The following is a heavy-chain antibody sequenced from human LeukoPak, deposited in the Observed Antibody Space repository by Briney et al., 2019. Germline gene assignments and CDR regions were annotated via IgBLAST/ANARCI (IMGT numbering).Heavy chain of an antibody. D-gene: IGHD6-6*01. CDR1: GGSISSGGYY. CDR3: ARERAAAQLVTFFDY. V-gene: IGHV4-31*03. CDR2: IYYSGST. Sequence: SETLSLTCTVSGGSISSGGYYWSWIRQHPGKGLEWIGYIYYSGSTYYNPSLKSRVTISVDTSKNQFSLKLSSVTAADTAVYYCARERAAAQLVTFFDYWGQGTLVTVSS. J-gene: IGHJ4*02.